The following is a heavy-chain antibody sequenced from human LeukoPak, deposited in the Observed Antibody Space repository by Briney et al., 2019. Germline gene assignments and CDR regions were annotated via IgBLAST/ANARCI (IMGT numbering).Heavy chain of an antibody. CDR3: AKDLSDDFWSCYWMIFDY. Sequence: GGSLRLSCAASGFTFSSYAMSWVRQAPGKGLEWVSAISGSGGSTYYADSVKGRFTISRDNSKNTLYLQMNSLRAEDTAVYYCAKDLSDDFWSCYWMIFDYWGEGTLVTVSS. D-gene: IGHD3-3*01. J-gene: IGHJ4*02. CDR2: ISGSGGST. V-gene: IGHV3-23*01. CDR1: GFTFSSYA.